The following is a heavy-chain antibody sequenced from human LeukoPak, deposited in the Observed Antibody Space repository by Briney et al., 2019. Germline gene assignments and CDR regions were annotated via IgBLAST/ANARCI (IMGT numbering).Heavy chain of an antibody. J-gene: IGHJ6*02. CDR2: ISAYNGNI. CDR1: GYTFNSFA. V-gene: IGHV1-18*01. D-gene: IGHD5-12*01. Sequence: ASVRVSCKASGYTFNSFAFSWLRQAPGQGLEWVGSISAYNGNINYAQKVQGRAALTTDPSTSTASMELRSLRPDDTAVYYCASPGYGAPGREYYYYGMDVWGQGTTATVSS. CDR3: ASPGYGAPGREYYYYGMDV.